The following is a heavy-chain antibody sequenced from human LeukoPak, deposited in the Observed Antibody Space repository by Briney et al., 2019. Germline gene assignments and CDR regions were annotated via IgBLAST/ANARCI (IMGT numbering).Heavy chain of an antibody. CDR3: GTHAGRAGSDD. Sequence: GGSLRLSCATSGFIFSGYYMSWIRQAPGKGLEWVSYISGSGNDISYADSVKDRFTISRDNAKGSLYLQMNSLRAADTAVYYCGTHAGRAGSDDWGQGTLVTVSS. J-gene: IGHJ4*02. CDR2: ISGSGNDI. CDR1: GFIFSGYY. V-gene: IGHV3-11*01. D-gene: IGHD5-24*01.